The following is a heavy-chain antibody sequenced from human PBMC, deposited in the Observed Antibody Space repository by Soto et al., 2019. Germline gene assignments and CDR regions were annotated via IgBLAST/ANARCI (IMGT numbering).Heavy chain of an antibody. D-gene: IGHD1-7*01. J-gene: IGHJ4*02. Sequence: QVQLQESGPGLVKPSGTLSLTCAVSGGSFTSNNWWTWVRQPPGQGLEWIGVIYRTGSTNYNPSLKCQVTISLDKSEIEYSLKVSPLTAADTAVYYCASRDPGTSVDYCGQGTLVTVSS. V-gene: IGHV4-4*02. CDR3: ASRDPGTSVDY. CDR1: GGSFTSNNW. CDR2: IYRTGST.